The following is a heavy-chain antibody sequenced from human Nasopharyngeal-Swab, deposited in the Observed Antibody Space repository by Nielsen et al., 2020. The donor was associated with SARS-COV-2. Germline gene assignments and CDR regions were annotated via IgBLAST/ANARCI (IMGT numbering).Heavy chain of an antibody. D-gene: IGHD2-2*01. CDR3: ARSSRPYFDP. V-gene: IGHV4-39*01. CDR1: GDSISNSDYY. J-gene: IGHJ5*02. CDR2: LEYSGNS. Sequence: SEPLSLTFTASGDSISNSDYYWAWIRQPPGKGLEWIGSLEYSGNSYSSPSLQSRVIISVDASKNQFSLRLTSVTAADTAVYFCARSSRPYFDPWGPGTLVSVSS.